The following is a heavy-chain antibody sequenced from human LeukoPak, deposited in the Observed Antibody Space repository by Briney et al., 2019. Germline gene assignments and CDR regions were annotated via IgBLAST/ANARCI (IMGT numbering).Heavy chain of an antibody. J-gene: IGHJ4*02. V-gene: IGHV1-2*02. Sequence: ASVKVSCKASGYIFTRYALHWVRQAPGQGFEWMGWINPSDGGTNYAPKFQGRVTMTRDTSISTAFMDLSRLTSDDTAVYFCARSDKCTTCSIDYWGQGTLVIVSS. CDR2: INPSDGGT. CDR1: GYIFTRYA. CDR3: ARSDKCTTCSIDY. D-gene: IGHD2-2*01.